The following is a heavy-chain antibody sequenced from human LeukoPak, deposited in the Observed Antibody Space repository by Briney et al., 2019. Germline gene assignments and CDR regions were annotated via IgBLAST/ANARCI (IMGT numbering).Heavy chain of an antibody. CDR1: GFSFGSYG. V-gene: IGHV3-30*03. CDR2: ISYDGSNK. J-gene: IGHJ4*02. CDR3: ARDGLDKDIVVVPAAFFDY. Sequence: GRSLRLSCAASGFSFGSYGMHWVRQAPGKGLEWVAVISYDGSNKYYADSVKGRFTISRDNSKNTLYLQMNSLRAEDTAVYYCARDGLDKDIVVVPAAFFDYWGQGTLVTVSS. D-gene: IGHD2-2*01.